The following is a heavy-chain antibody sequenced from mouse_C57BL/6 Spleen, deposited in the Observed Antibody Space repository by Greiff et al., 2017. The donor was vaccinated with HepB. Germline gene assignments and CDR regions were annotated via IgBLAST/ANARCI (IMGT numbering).Heavy chain of an antibody. CDR1: GYTFTSYW. V-gene: IGHV1-69*01. CDR3: ARSGNYGYFDV. D-gene: IGHD2-1*01. CDR2: IDPSDSYT. J-gene: IGHJ1*03. Sequence: QVQLKESGAELVMPGASVKLSCKASGYTFTSYWMHWVKQRPGQGLEWIGEIDPSDSYTNYNQKFKGKSTLTVDKSSSTAYMQLSSLTSEDSAVYYCARSGNYGYFDVWGTGTTVTVSS.